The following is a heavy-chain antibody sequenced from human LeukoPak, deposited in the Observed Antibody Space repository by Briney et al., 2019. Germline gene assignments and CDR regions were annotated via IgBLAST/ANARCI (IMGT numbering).Heavy chain of an antibody. J-gene: IGHJ4*02. CDR2: INQDGSDK. CDR3: VGGDY. Sequence: ETLSLTCAVYGGSFNTYYWNWIRQAPGKGLECVANINQDGSDKYYVDSVKGRFTISRDNTKNSLYLQMNSLRAEDTAVYYGVGGDYWGQGTLVTVSS. CDR1: GGSFNTYY. V-gene: IGHV3-7*01.